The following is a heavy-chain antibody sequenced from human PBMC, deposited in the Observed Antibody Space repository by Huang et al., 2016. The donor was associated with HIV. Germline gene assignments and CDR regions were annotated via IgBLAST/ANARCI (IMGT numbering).Heavy chain of an antibody. CDR1: GGTFSKYA. CDR3: ARDFVDDTPAFFDF. CDR2: FNPVIGTP. D-gene: IGHD3-9*01. V-gene: IGHV1-69*13. Sequence: QAQLVQSGAEVKKPGSSVKVSCKASGGTFSKYAISWVRQAPGQGLEWMGGFNPVIGTPTYAQDFQGRVTMIADESMTAVYLELSSLRSEDAAVYYCARDFVDDTPAFFDFWGQGTLVTVSS. J-gene: IGHJ4*02.